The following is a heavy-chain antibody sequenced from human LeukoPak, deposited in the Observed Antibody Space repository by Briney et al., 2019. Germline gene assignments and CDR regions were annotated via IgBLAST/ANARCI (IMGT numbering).Heavy chain of an antibody. D-gene: IGHD6-19*01. J-gene: IGHJ4*02. Sequence: TSETLSLTCAVYGGSFRGYYWSWIRQPPGKGLEWIGEINHSGSTNYNPSLKSRVTISVDTSKNQFSLKLSSVTAADTAVYYCARFRGKYSSGWLDYWGQGTLVTVSS. CDR3: ARFRGKYSSGWLDY. CDR2: INHSGST. V-gene: IGHV4-34*01. CDR1: GGSFRGYY.